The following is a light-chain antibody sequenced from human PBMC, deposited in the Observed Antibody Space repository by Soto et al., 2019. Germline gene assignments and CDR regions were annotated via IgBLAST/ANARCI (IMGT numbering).Light chain of an antibody. CDR2: DVS. Sequence: EIVLTQSPGTLSLSPGERATLSCRASQSVSSSYLAWYQQKPGQAPRLLIYDVSNRATGIPARFSGSGSGTDFTLTISSLEPEDFAVYYCQQRSNWPKTFGQGTRLEIK. J-gene: IGKJ5*01. CDR3: QQRSNWPKT. V-gene: IGKV3D-20*02. CDR1: QSVSSSY.